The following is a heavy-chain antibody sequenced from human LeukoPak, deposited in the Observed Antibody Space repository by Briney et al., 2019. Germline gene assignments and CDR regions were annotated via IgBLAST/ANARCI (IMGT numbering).Heavy chain of an antibody. CDR1: GGTFSSYA. D-gene: IGHD3-22*01. CDR3: VRDFDTSGPQKDYFDL. Sequence: SVNVSCKAFGGTFSSYALSWVRQAPGRGLEWMGMSIAMFDTADYTQRFKDRLTFTADNSTRTAYMELNSLRSDDTATYYWVRDFDTSGPQKDYFDLWGQGTLVIVSS. V-gene: IGHV1-69*06. CDR2: SIAMFDTA. J-gene: IGHJ4*02.